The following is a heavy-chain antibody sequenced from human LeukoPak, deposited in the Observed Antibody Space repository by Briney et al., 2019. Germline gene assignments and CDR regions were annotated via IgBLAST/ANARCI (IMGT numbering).Heavy chain of an antibody. V-gene: IGHV4-39*01. CDR3: AGPYTSGWRGGFDY. Sequence: PSETLSLTCTVSGGSINSGSYYWGWIRQPPGKGLEWIGSIFYSGSTYYNPSLKSRVTISVDTSNNQFSLRLSSVTAADTAVYYCAGPYTSGWRGGFDYWGQGTLVTVSS. CDR2: IFYSGST. D-gene: IGHD6-19*01. CDR1: GGSINSGSYY. J-gene: IGHJ4*02.